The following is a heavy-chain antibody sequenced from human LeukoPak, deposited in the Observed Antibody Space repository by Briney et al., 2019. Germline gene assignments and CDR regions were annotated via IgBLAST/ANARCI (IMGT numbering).Heavy chain of an antibody. J-gene: IGHJ6*02. Sequence: SETLSLTCTVSGGSISSYYWSWIRQPPGKGLEWIGDIYYSGSTNYNPSLKSRVTISVDTSKNQFSLKLSSVTAADTAVYYCARHAEDIVLMVYAKPYGMDVWGQGTTVTVSS. D-gene: IGHD2-8*01. CDR2: IYYSGST. CDR3: ARHAEDIVLMVYAKPYGMDV. V-gene: IGHV4-59*08. CDR1: GGSISSYY.